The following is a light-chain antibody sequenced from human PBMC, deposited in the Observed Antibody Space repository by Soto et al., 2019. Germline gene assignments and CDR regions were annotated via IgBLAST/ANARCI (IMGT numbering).Light chain of an antibody. Sequence: DIQVTQSPSSLSASVGDRVTISCRASQSISTYLNWYQHKPGKAPKLLIHAASSLRSGVPSRFSGSGSGTDFTLTISSLQPEDFATYYCQQSYSTPYTFGPGTKVDIK. CDR2: AAS. CDR1: QSISTY. J-gene: IGKJ3*01. V-gene: IGKV1-39*01. CDR3: QQSYSTPYT.